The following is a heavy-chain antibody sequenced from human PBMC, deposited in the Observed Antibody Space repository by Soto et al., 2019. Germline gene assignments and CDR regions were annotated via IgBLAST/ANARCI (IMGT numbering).Heavy chain of an antibody. CDR2: INPSGGST. CDR3: AREHIVVVTAIPTLGYYYYGMDV. CDR1: GYTFTSYY. D-gene: IGHD2-21*02. Sequence: GASVKVSCKASGYTFTSYYMHWVRQAPGQGLEWMGIINPSGGSTSYAQKFQGRVTMTRDTSTSTVYMELSSLRSEDTAVYYCAREHIVVVTAIPTLGYYYYGMDVWGQGTTVTVSS. V-gene: IGHV1-46*01. J-gene: IGHJ6*02.